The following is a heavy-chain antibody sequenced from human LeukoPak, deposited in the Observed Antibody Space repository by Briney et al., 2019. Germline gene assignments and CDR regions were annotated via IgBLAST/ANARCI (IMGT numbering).Heavy chain of an antibody. Sequence: SETLSLTCTVSGGSISSHYWSWIRQPPGKGLEWIGDIYNSGSTNYNPSLKSRVTISVDTSKNQFSLKLSSVTAADTAVYYCARDTYYYDSRGYHYVRYFDYWGQGTLVTVSS. V-gene: IGHV4-59*11. CDR1: GGSISSHY. J-gene: IGHJ4*02. CDR2: IYNSGST. D-gene: IGHD3-22*01. CDR3: ARDTYYYDSRGYHYVRYFDY.